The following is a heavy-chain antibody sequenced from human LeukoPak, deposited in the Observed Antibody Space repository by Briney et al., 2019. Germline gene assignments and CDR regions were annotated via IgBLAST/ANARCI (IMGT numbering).Heavy chain of an antibody. CDR3: AFDFGGYSDT. CDR1: GATFSTFW. Sequence: GGSLRLSCAVSGATFSTFWVHWVRQVPGEGPAWVSRTNPDGSRVDYADSVKGRFTISRDNARDTLYLQMNSLRVEDTAMYYCAFDFGGYSDTWGQGTLVTVSS. D-gene: IGHD3-10*01. V-gene: IGHV3-74*01. CDR2: TNPDGSRV. J-gene: IGHJ5*02.